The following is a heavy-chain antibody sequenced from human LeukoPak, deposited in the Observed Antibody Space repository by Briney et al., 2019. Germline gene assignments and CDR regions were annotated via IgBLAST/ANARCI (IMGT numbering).Heavy chain of an antibody. V-gene: IGHV3-30*02. CDR3: ATLPYYYDSSGSYYFDY. CDR1: GFTFSSYG. J-gene: IGHJ4*02. Sequence: PGGSLRLSCAASGFTFSSYGMHWVRQAPGKGLEWVAFIRYDGSNKYYADSVKGRFTISRDNSKSTLYLQMNSLRVEDTAVYYCATLPYYYDSSGSYYFDYWGQGTLVTVSS. D-gene: IGHD3-22*01. CDR2: IRYDGSNK.